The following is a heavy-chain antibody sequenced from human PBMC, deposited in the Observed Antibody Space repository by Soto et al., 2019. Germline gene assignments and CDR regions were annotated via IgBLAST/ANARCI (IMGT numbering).Heavy chain of an antibody. D-gene: IGHD1-26*01. V-gene: IGHV1-58*01. CDR1: GFTFTSSA. CDR2: IVVGSGNT. Sequence: SVKVSCKASGFTFTSSAVQWVRQARGQRLEWIGWIVVGSGNTNYAQKFQERVTITRDMSTSTAYMELSSLRSEDTAVYYCAAEGIVGATDFDYWGQGTLVTVS. CDR3: AAEGIVGATDFDY. J-gene: IGHJ4*02.